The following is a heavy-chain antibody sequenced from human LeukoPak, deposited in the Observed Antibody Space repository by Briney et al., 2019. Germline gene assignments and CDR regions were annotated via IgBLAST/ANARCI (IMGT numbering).Heavy chain of an antibody. CDR1: GGTFSSYA. CDR3: ARDSTIAVAASGY. CDR2: ISAYNGNT. J-gene: IGHJ4*02. D-gene: IGHD6-19*01. Sequence: AASVKVSCKASGGTFSSYAISWVRQAPGQGLEWMGWISAYNGNTNYAQKLQGRGTMTTDTSTSTAYMELRSLRSDDTAVYYCARDSTIAVAASGYWGQGTLVTVSS. V-gene: IGHV1-18*01.